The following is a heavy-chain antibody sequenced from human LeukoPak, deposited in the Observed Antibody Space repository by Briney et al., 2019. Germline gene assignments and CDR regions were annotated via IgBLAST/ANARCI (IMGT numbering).Heavy chain of an antibody. D-gene: IGHD3-10*01. CDR2: INHSGST. J-gene: IGHJ1*01. Sequence: SETLSLTCAVYGGSFSGYYWSWIRQPPGKGLEWIGEINHSGSTNYKPSLKSRVTISVDTSKNQFSLKLSSVTAADTAVYYCASSSGQHWGQGTLVTVSS. V-gene: IGHV4-34*01. CDR3: ASSSGQH. CDR1: GGSFSGYY.